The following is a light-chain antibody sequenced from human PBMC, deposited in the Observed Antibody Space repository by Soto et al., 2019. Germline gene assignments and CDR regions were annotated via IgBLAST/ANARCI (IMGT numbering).Light chain of an antibody. V-gene: IGLV2-23*02. Sequence: QSVLTQPASVSGSPGQSVTISCSVPSSDGGNYNLVSWYQQHPGKAPKPMIYGVTNRPSGASNRFSGSKTGNTASLIISGLQAADEAYYYCFSHRGGDSHVFGTGTKVTVL. CDR1: SSDGGNYNL. J-gene: IGLJ1*01. CDR3: FSHRGGDSHV. CDR2: GVT.